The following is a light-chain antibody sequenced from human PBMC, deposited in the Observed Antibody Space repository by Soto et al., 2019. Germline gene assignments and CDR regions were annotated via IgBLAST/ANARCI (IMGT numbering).Light chain of an antibody. CDR3: QQYGSSLIT. J-gene: IGKJ5*01. CDR2: GAF. CDR1: QSINSN. Sequence: EIVMTQSPVTLSVSPGERATLSCRASQSINSNLAWYQQKPGQAPSLLIYGAFTRATGIPARFSGTGSGTDFTLTISRLEPEDFAVYYCQQYGSSLITFGQGTRLEIK. V-gene: IGKV3-20*01.